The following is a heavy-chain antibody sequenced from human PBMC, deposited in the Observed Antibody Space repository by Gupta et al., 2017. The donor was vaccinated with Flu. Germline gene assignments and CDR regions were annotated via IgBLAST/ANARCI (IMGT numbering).Heavy chain of an antibody. V-gene: IGHV6-1*01. Sequence: QVQLQQSGPGLVKPSQTLSLTCAISGDSVSSHSPAWNWIRQSPSRGLEWLGRTYYRAKWGDDYAESVKSRITINPDTSKNQFSLQLNSVTPEDTAVYFCARERQRLGQEAEGNFDYWGQGTLVTVSS. D-gene: IGHD6-25*01. CDR3: ARERQRLGQEAEGNFDY. J-gene: IGHJ4*02. CDR1: GDSVSSHSPA. CDR2: TYYRAKWGD.